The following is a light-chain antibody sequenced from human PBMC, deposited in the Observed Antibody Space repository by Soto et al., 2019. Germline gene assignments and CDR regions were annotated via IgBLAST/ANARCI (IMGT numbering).Light chain of an antibody. J-gene: IGKJ4*01. CDR2: SAS. Sequence: DLQMTQSPSSLSASVGDRVTITCRASQSISRYLHWFQQRPGEAPNLLIYSASSLQSGVPSRFSGSGSGTDFTLTISSLQPEDLGTYYCQQSYTAPLTFGGGTKVVIK. V-gene: IGKV1-39*01. CDR1: QSISRY. CDR3: QQSYTAPLT.